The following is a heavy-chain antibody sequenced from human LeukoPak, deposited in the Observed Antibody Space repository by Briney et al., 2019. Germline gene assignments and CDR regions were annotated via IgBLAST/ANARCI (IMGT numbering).Heavy chain of an antibody. CDR2: IYYSENT. V-gene: IGHV4-38-2*02. D-gene: IGHD2-15*01. Sequence: SETLSLTCTVSGYSISSGYYWGWIRQPPGKGLEWIGSIYYSENTYYNPSLKSRVTISVDTSKNQFSLKLSSVTAADTAVYYCARHGYCSGGSCDEYFDYWGQGTLVTVSS. CDR1: GYSISSGYY. J-gene: IGHJ4*02. CDR3: ARHGYCSGGSCDEYFDY.